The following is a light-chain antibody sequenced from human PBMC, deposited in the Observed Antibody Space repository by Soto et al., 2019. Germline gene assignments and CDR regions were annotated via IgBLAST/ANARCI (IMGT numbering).Light chain of an antibody. CDR1: GSDIGAYNF. CDR2: GVT. V-gene: IGLV2-8*01. CDR3: YSYAGRNIWV. Sequence: QSALAQPPSASGSPGQSVTISCTGSGSDIGAYNFVSWYQQHPGKAPKLMIFGVTERPSGVPDRFSGSKSGNTASLTVSGLQADDEAVYYCYSYAGRNIWVFGGGTKLIVL. J-gene: IGLJ3*02.